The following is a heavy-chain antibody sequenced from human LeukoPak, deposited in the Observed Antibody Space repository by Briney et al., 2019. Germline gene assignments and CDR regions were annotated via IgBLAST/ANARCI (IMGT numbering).Heavy chain of an antibody. CDR2: IKQDGSEK. J-gene: IGHJ3*02. CDR3: ARDKPYRASYYDFWSGHRGDAFDI. CDR1: GFTFSSYW. Sequence: GGSLRLSCAASGFTFSSYWMSWVRQAPGKGLEWVANIKQDGSEKYYVDSVKGRFTISRDNAKNSLYLQMNSLRAEDTAVYYCARDKPYRASYYDFWSGHRGDAFDIWGQGTMVTVSS. D-gene: IGHD3-3*01. V-gene: IGHV3-7*01.